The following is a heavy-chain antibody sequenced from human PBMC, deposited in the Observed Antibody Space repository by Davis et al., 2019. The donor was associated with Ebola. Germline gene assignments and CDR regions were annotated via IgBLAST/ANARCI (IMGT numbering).Heavy chain of an antibody. CDR2: ISSSGSTI. CDR1: GFTFSDYY. CDR3: ARDVSGSPRYFDY. D-gene: IGHD1-26*01. Sequence: GESLKISCAASGFTFSDYYMSWIRQAPGKGLEWVSYISSSGSTIYYADSVKGRFTISRDNAKNSLYLQMNSLRAEATAVYYCARDVSGSPRYFDYWGQGTLVTVSS. V-gene: IGHV3-11*04. J-gene: IGHJ4*02.